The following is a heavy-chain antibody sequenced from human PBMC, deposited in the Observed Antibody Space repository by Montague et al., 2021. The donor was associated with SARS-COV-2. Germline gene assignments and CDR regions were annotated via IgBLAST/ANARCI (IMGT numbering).Heavy chain of an antibody. J-gene: IGHJ4*02. CDR3: VRGPRLGELSLMVDS. D-gene: IGHD3-16*02. Sequence: TLSLTCIVSSGPISSGGYHSSLIRPPRENLLEWIGFFHNSGKTLYNSFIKSRVTLAMDTSKRQLFLWLSFVTAEGTAVYYCVRGPRLGELSLMVDSWGQGTLVTVSS. CDR2: FHNSGKT. V-gene: IGHV4-31*03. CDR1: SGPISSGGYH.